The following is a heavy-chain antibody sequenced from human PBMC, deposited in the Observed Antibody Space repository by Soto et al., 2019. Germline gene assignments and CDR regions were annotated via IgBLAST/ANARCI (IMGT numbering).Heavy chain of an antibody. CDR3: ARDTEYTFGSLNY. V-gene: IGHV1-3*01. Sequence: HVELVQSGADVKNPGASVTMSCKASGYTFTDYALHWVRQAPGQRLEWMGWMNAGVGNTLYSQKFQGRITITRDTSASTAYMELNSLKSEDTAIYYCARDTEYTFGSLNYWGTGTLVTVSS. J-gene: IGHJ4*02. CDR2: MNAGVGNT. D-gene: IGHD5-18*01. CDR1: GYTFTDYA.